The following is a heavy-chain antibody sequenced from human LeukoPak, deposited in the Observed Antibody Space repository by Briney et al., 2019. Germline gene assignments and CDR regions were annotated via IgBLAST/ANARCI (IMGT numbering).Heavy chain of an antibody. V-gene: IGHV1-18*01. Sequence: ASVKVSCKASGYTFTSYGISWVRQAPGQGLEWMGWISAYNGNTNYAQKLQGRVTMTTDTSTSTAYMELSSLRSEDTAVYYCARDSRPFAVTLSYYFDYRGQGTLVTVSS. CDR2: ISAYNGNT. CDR1: GYTFTSYG. CDR3: ARDSRPFAVTLSYYFDY. J-gene: IGHJ4*02. D-gene: IGHD4-17*01.